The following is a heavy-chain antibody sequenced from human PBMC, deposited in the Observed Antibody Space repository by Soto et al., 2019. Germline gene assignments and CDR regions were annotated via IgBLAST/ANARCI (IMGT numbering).Heavy chain of an antibody. J-gene: IGHJ4*02. V-gene: IGHV4-59*01. D-gene: IGHD4-17*01. CDR1: GGSISSYY. CDR2: IYYSGST. Sequence: ETLSLTCTVSGGSISSYYWSWIRQPPGKGLEWIGYIYYSGSTNYNPSLKSRVTISVDTSKNQFSLKLSSVTAADTAVYYCARGLLGYGDYDDYTYAYYFDYWGQGTLVTVSS. CDR3: ARGLLGYGDYDDYTYAYYFDY.